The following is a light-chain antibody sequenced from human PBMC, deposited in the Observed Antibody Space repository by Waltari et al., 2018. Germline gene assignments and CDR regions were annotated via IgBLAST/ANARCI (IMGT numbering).Light chain of an antibody. V-gene: IGLV1-40*01. CDR2: GNS. Sequence: QSVLTQPPSVSGAPGQRVTISCSGSESNIGTGHDVPWYQHLPGTAPQLVPDGNSHRPAGVPDRFSGSKTGTSASLAITGLQTEDESVYYCQSYDSSLNGLVFGGGTRLTV. CDR3: QSYDSSLNGLV. J-gene: IGLJ2*01. CDR1: ESNIGTGHD.